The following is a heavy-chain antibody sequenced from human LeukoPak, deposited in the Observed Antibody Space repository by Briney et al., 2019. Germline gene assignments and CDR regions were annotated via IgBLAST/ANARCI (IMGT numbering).Heavy chain of an antibody. Sequence: LAGGSLRLSCAASGFTFSSYEMNWVRQAPGKGLEWVSYISSSGSTIYYADSVKGRFTISRDNAKNSLYLQMNSLRAEDTAVYYCARDRRGQQLVLWFDPWGQGTLVTVSS. J-gene: IGHJ5*02. D-gene: IGHD6-13*01. CDR2: ISSSGSTI. CDR1: GFTFSSYE. CDR3: ARDRRGQQLVLWFDP. V-gene: IGHV3-48*03.